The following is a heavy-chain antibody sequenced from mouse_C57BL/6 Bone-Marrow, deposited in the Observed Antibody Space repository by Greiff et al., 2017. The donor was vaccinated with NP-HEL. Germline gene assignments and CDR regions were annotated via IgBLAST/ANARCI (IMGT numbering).Heavy chain of an antibody. Sequence: QVQLQQPGAELVRPGSSVKLSCKASGYTFTSYWMDWVKQRPGQGLEWIGNIYPSDSETHYNQKFKDKATLTVDKSSSTAYMQLSSLTSEDSAVYYCARLGTTVVADWYFDVWGTGTTVTVSS. CDR2: IYPSDSET. V-gene: IGHV1-61*01. D-gene: IGHD1-1*01. CDR3: ARLGTTVVADWYFDV. CDR1: GYTFTSYW. J-gene: IGHJ1*03.